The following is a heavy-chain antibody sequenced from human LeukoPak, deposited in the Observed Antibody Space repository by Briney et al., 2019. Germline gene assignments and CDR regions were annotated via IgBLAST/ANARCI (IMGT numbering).Heavy chain of an antibody. CDR2: IYPGDSET. J-gene: IGHJ4*02. CDR1: GYIFTNYR. D-gene: IGHD5-24*01. Sequence: GESLKISCRASGYIFTNYRVAWVRQMPGKGLEWVGIIYPGDSETTYSPSFQGHVTISVDKSLTTAYLQWNTLKASDTAMYYCARWGDGYNPYYFDYWGQGTLVTVSS. CDR3: ARWGDGYNPYYFDY. V-gene: IGHV5-51*01.